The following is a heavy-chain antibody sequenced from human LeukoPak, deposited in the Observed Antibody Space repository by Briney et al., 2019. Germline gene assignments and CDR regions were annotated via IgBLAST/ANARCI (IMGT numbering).Heavy chain of an antibody. D-gene: IGHD2-2*01. J-gene: IGHJ4*02. CDR2: ISYDGSNK. Sequence: GRSLRLSCAASGFTFSSYGMHWVRQAPGKGLEWVAVISYDGSNKYYADSVKGRFTISRDKSKNTLHLQMNSLRAEDTAVYYCAKGSLLGYCSSTSCPTDYWGQGTLVTISS. V-gene: IGHV3-30*18. CDR1: GFTFSSYG. CDR3: AKGSLLGYCSSTSCPTDY.